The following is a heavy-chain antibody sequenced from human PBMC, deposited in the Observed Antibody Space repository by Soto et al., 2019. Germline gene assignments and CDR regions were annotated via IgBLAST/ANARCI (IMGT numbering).Heavy chain of an antibody. CDR2: INAGNGNT. CDR1: GYTFTSYA. CDR3: ARDYGTGYGDYHTLGHFDY. V-gene: IGHV1-3*01. Sequence: GASVKVSCKASGYTFTSYALHWLRQAPGQRLEWMGWINAGNGNTRYSQKFQGRVTITRDTSASTAYMELSSLRSEDTAVYYCARDYGTGYGDYHTLGHFDYWGQGTLVTVSS. D-gene: IGHD4-17*01. J-gene: IGHJ4*02.